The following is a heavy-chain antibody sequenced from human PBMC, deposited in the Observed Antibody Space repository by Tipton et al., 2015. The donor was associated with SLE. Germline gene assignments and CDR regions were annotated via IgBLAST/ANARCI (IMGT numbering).Heavy chain of an antibody. Sequence: LRLSCAAYGGSFSGYYWSWIRQPPGKGLEWIGEINHSGSTNYNPSLKSRVTISVDTSKNQFSLKLSSVTAADTAVYYCARGWRPGTGYYYYYYMDVWGKGTTVTVSS. CDR1: GGSFSGYY. J-gene: IGHJ6*03. CDR2: INHSGST. V-gene: IGHV4-34*01. CDR3: ARGWRPGTGYYYYYYMDV. D-gene: IGHD3/OR15-3a*01.